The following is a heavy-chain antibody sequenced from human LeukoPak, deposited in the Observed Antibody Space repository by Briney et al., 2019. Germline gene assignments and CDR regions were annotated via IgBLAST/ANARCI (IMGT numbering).Heavy chain of an antibody. CDR3: ARGYGDFRVEGRYFHS. V-gene: IGHV4-59*01. CDR1: DGSITNYD. D-gene: IGHD4-17*01. Sequence: SETLSLTCTVSDGSITNYDWSWSRNPPGRGLEFIGHVHYSGTANYNPSLRSRVTISIDTSKKHFFLKLKSVTAADTAVYYCARGYGDFRVEGRYFHSWGQGTLVTVSS. CDR2: VHYSGTA. J-gene: IGHJ4*02.